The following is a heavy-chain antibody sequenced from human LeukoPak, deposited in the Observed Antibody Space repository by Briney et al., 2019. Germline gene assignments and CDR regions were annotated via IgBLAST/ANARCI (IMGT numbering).Heavy chain of an antibody. CDR3: ARGLGTNYGGYCSGGSCPFY. D-gene: IGHD2-15*01. CDR1: GFSVGPYY. CDR2: IYSGGST. Sequence: GGSLRLSCVDSGFSVGPYYLSWVRQAPGKGLEWVSVIYSGGSTYFADSVKGRFTISRDISKNTVYLQMNSLRVEDTAVYYCARGLGTNYGGYCSGGSCPFYWGQGTLVTVSS. V-gene: IGHV3-66*01. J-gene: IGHJ4*02.